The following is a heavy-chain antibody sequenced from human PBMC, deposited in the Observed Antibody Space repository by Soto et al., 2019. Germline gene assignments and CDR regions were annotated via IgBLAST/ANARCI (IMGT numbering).Heavy chain of an antibody. V-gene: IGHV1-2*02. Sequence: QVQLVQSGAEVKKPGASVKVSCNASGYTFTGYYMHWVLHSPGQRLEWMGWINPNSGGTNYAQKFQGRVTMTRDTSIRTAYMELSRLRSDDTAVYYCAREGDSNYYGMDVWGQGTTVTVSS. D-gene: IGHD3-16*01. CDR1: GYTFTGYY. CDR2: INPNSGGT. J-gene: IGHJ6*02. CDR3: AREGDSNYYGMDV.